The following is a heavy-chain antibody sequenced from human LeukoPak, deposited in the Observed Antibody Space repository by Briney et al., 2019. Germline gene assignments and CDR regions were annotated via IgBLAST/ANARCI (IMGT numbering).Heavy chain of an antibody. CDR1: GGSISSYY. D-gene: IGHD1-26*01. CDR2: IYTSGST. CDR3: ARGSGRTKYSGLMYYFDY. J-gene: IGHJ4*02. V-gene: IGHV4-4*07. Sequence: SETLSLTATVRGGSISSYYWSWLRQPAGKSLEWIGRIYTSGSTNYNPFHKSRVTMSVDTSKNQFSLKLSSVTAADTAVYYCARGSGRTKYSGLMYYFDYWGQGTLVTASS.